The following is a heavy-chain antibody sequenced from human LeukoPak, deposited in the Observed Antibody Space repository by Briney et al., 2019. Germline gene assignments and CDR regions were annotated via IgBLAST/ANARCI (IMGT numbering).Heavy chain of an antibody. CDR1: GGSISSSSYY. V-gene: IGHV4-39*07. CDR2: IYYSGST. J-gene: IGHJ4*02. CDR3: ARVGSSGCYYDHDY. D-gene: IGHD3-22*01. Sequence: SETLSLTCTVSGGSISSSSYYWGWIRQPPGKGLEWIGSIYYSGSTYYNPSLKSRVTISVDTSKNQFSLKLSSVTAADTAVYYCARVGSSGCYYDHDYWGQGTLVTVSS.